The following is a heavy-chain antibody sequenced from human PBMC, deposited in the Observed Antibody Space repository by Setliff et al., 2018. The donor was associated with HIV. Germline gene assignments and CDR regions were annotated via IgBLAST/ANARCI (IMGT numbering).Heavy chain of an antibody. V-gene: IGHV3-74*01. J-gene: IGHJ4*02. CDR3: ARGGSNSWSPFDY. Sequence: GGSLRLSCAASGFTFSGYWMHWVRQAPGKGLVWVSRINSDGSSTTYADSVKGRFTISRDNAKNTLYLQMNSLRAEDTAVYYCARGGSNSWSPFDYCGQGTLVTVSS. D-gene: IGHD6-13*01. CDR1: GFTFSGYW. CDR2: INSDGSST.